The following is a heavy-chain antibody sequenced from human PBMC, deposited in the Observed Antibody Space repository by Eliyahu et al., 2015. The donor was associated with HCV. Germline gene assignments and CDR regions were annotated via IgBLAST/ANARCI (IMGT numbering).Heavy chain of an antibody. Sequence: QVQLVQSGAEVKKPGASVRVSCKASGYTFTNSGIHWVRQAPGQRLEWMGWINAGNGNTKYSQKFQDRLTIIRDTSASTAYMELSSLRSEDTAVYYCASVKWGIAADGTGYYFDYWGQGTLVTVSS. D-gene: IGHD6-13*01. CDR1: GYTFTNSG. CDR3: ASVKWGIAADGTGYYFDY. J-gene: IGHJ4*02. CDR2: INAGNGNT. V-gene: IGHV1-3*01.